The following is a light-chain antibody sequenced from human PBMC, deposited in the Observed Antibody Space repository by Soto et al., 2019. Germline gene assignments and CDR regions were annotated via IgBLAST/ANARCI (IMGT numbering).Light chain of an antibody. Sequence: ELVLTQSPGTLSLSPGERATPSCRASQSVSSSYLAWYQQKPGQAPRLLIYGASSRATGIPDRFSGSGSGTDFTLTISRLEPEDFAVYYCQQYGSSPQWTFGQGTKVDIK. CDR2: GAS. CDR1: QSVSSSY. V-gene: IGKV3-20*01. J-gene: IGKJ1*01. CDR3: QQYGSSPQWT.